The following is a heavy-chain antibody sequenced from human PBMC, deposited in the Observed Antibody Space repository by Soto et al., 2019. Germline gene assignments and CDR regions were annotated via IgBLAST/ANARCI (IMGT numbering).Heavy chain of an antibody. J-gene: IGHJ3*02. CDR3: ARDKVSSGWYWGAFDI. CDR2: IYSGGST. CDR1: GFTVSSNY. V-gene: IGHV3-53*01. D-gene: IGHD6-19*01. Sequence: PGGSLRLSCAASGFTVSSNYMSWVRQAPGKGLEWVSVIYSGGSTYYADSVKGRFTISRDNSKNTLYLQMNSLRAEDTAVYYCARDKVSSGWYWGAFDIWGQGTMVTVSS.